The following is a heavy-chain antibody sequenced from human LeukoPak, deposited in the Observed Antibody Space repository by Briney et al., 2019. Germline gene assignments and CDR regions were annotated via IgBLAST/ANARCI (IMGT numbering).Heavy chain of an antibody. D-gene: IGHD5-18*01. CDR1: GGSFSGYY. J-gene: IGHJ6*03. V-gene: IGHV4-34*01. CDR3: ARVRPLWFLSYNYMDV. Sequence: SETLSLTCAVYGGSFSGYYWSWIRQPPGKGLEWIGEIHHSGSTNYHPSLKSRVTIFVDTSKKQLSLKLSSVTAADTAVYFCARVRPLWFLSYNYMDVWGKGATVTVSS. CDR2: IHHSGST.